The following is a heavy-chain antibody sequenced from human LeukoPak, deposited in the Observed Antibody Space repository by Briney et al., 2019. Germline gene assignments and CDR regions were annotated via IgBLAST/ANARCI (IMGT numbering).Heavy chain of an antibody. Sequence: ASVKVSCKASGYTFTSYDINWVRQATGQGLEWMGWMNPNSGNTGYAQKFQGRVTMTRNTSISTAYMELSSLRSEDTAVYYCARSNRQLGNFDYWGQGTLVTVSS. J-gene: IGHJ4*02. D-gene: IGHD6-6*01. V-gene: IGHV1-8*01. CDR1: GYTFTSYD. CDR3: ARSNRQLGNFDY. CDR2: MNPNSGNT.